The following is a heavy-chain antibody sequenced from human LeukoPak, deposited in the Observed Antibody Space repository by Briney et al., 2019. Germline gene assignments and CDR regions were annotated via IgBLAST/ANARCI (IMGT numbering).Heavy chain of an antibody. CDR3: ARDRQWEPRFDY. V-gene: IGHV3-48*03. D-gene: IGHD1-26*01. Sequence: PGGSLRLSCAASGFTYSSYEMNWVRQAPGKGLEWVSYISSSGSTIYYADSVKGRFTISRDNAKNSLYLQMNSLRAEDTAVYYCARDRQWEPRFDYWGQGTLVTVSS. CDR1: GFTYSSYE. CDR2: ISSSGSTI. J-gene: IGHJ4*02.